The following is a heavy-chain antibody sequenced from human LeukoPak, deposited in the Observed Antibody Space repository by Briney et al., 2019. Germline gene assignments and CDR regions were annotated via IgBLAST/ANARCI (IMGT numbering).Heavy chain of an antibody. CDR1: GFTSSSYS. D-gene: IGHD5-12*01. CDR2: TSSSSSYI. Sequence: GGSLRLSCVASGFTSSSYSMTWVRQAPGNGLEWVSSTSSSSSYIYYADSVKGRFTISRDNAKNSLYLQMNSLRAEDTAVYYCARDSGAGGYYYYYNMDVWGKGTTVTVSS. V-gene: IGHV3-21*01. CDR3: ARDSGAGGYYYYYNMDV. J-gene: IGHJ6*03.